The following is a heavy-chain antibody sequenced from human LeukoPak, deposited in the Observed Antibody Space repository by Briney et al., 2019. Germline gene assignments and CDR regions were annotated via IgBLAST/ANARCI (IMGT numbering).Heavy chain of an antibody. J-gene: IGHJ4*02. CDR3: ARDRWFGELVLDY. V-gene: IGHV1-2*02. Sequence: GASVKVSCKASGYTFTGYYMHWVRQAPGQGLEWMGWINPNSGGTNYAQKFQGRVTMTRDTSISTAYMELSRLRSDDTAVYYCARDRWFGELVLDYWGQGTLVTVSS. CDR2: INPNSGGT. D-gene: IGHD3-10*01. CDR1: GYTFTGYY.